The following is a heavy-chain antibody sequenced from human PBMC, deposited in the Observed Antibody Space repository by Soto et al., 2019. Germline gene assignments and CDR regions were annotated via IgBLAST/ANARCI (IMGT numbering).Heavy chain of an antibody. D-gene: IGHD3-22*01. J-gene: IGHJ4*02. V-gene: IGHV3-30*18. CDR3: AKDRPDTYYYDSSGYSLAFDY. CDR1: GFTFSSYG. Sequence: GGSLRLSCAASGFTFSSYGMHWVRQAPGKGLEWVAVISYDGSNKYYADSVKGRFTISRDNSKNTLYLQMNSLRAEDTAVYYCAKDRPDTYYYDSSGYSLAFDYWGQGTLVTVSS. CDR2: ISYDGSNK.